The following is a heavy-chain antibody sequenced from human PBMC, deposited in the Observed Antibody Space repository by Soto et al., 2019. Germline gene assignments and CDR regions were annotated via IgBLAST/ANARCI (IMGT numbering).Heavy chain of an antibody. D-gene: IGHD2-15*01. CDR3: ARSAIPRGGWFRP. CDR1: DDSLSTYY. Sequence: SETLSLTCNVSDDSLSTYYWSWIRQPAGKGLEWIGRIYASGSTNYNPSVKGRVSMSVDTSKKQFSLKMISVTAADTAMYYCARSAIPRGGWFRPWGQGVLVTVSS. V-gene: IGHV4-4*07. J-gene: IGHJ5*02. CDR2: IYASGST.